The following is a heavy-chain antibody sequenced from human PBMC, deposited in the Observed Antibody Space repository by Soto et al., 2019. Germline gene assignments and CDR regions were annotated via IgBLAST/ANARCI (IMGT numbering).Heavy chain of an antibody. CDR1: GFTFSSYW. D-gene: IGHD4-17*01. V-gene: IGHV3-7*01. J-gene: IGHJ6*03. CDR3: ARSMTTVIYYYYYYMDV. Sequence: GGSLRLSCAASGFTFSSYWMSWVRQAPGKGLEWVANIKQDGSEKYYVDSVKGRFTISRDNAKNSLYLQMNSLRAEDTAVYYCARSMTTVIYYYYYYMDVWGKGTTVTVSS. CDR2: IKQDGSEK.